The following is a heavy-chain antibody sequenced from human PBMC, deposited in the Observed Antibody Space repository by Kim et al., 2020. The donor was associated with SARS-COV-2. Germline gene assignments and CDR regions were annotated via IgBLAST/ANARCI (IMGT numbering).Heavy chain of an antibody. CDR1: GYTFTGYY. V-gene: IGHV1-2*02. D-gene: IGHD6-13*01. Sequence: ASVKVSCKASGYTFTGYYMHWVRQAPGQGLEWMGWINPNSGGTNYAQKFQGRVTMTRDTSISTAYMELSRLRSDDTAVYYCARDLVWRGTVKPGIAAASDYWGQGTLVTVSS. CDR2: INPNSGGT. CDR3: ARDLVWRGTVKPGIAAASDY. J-gene: IGHJ4*02.